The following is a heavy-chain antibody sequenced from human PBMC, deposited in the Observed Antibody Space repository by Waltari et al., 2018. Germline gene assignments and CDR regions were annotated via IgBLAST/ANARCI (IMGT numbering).Heavy chain of an antibody. V-gene: IGHV1-46*01. CDR2: INPRGGST. Sequence: QVQLVQSGAEVKKPGASVKVSCKASGYTFTSYYMHWVRQAPGQGLEWMGIINPRGGSTSYAQKFQGRGTMTRDTSTSTVYMELSSLRSEDTAVYYCARVMSGYCSSTSCPYYFDYWGQGTLVTVSS. J-gene: IGHJ4*02. D-gene: IGHD2-2*01. CDR3: ARVMSGYCSSTSCPYYFDY. CDR1: GYTFTSYY.